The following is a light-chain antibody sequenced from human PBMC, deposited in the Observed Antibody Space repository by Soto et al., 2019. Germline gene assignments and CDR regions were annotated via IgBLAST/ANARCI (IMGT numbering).Light chain of an antibody. J-gene: IGKJ4*01. Sequence: EIVLTPSPAILSLSPGERATLSCRASQSVSSYLAWYQQKPGQAPRLLIYDASSRAAGIPARFSGSEAGTDFTLTISSLEPEDFAVYYCQQRSDWPHTFGGGTKVEIK. V-gene: IGKV3-11*01. CDR3: QQRSDWPHT. CDR1: QSVSSY. CDR2: DAS.